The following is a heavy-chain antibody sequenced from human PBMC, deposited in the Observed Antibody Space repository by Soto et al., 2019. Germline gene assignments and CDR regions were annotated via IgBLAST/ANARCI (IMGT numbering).Heavy chain of an antibody. Sequence: SVKGSCKASGGTFSGDAISWVRQAPGQGLEWMGGIIPIFGTANYAQKFQGRVTITADESTSTAYMELSSLRSEDTAVYYCARDDGSGSYSSPYYYYGMDVWGQGTTVTVSS. D-gene: IGHD3-10*01. CDR1: GGTFSGDA. J-gene: IGHJ6*02. CDR3: ARDDGSGSYSSPYYYYGMDV. CDR2: IIPIFGTA. V-gene: IGHV1-69*13.